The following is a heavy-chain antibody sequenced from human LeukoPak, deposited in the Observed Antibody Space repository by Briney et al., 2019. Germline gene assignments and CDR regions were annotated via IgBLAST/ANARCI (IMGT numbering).Heavy chain of an antibody. V-gene: IGHV3-21*01. CDR3: ARDCGSHDAFDI. J-gene: IGHJ3*02. D-gene: IGHD1-26*01. Sequence: GGSLRLSCAASGFTFSSYNMNWGRQAPGKGLEWVSSISRSGSYIYYADSVKGRFTISRDNAKSSLFLQVNSLRAEDTAVFYCARDCGSHDAFDIWGQGTMVTVSS. CDR2: ISRSGSYI. CDR1: GFTFSSYN.